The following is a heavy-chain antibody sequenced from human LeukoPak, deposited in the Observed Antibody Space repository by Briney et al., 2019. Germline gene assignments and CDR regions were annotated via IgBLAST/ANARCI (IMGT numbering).Heavy chain of an antibody. CDR1: GFTFSSYS. CDR3: ARVGTQDPDAFDI. D-gene: IGHD3-10*01. V-gene: IGHV3-48*04. J-gene: IGHJ3*02. CDR2: ISSSSSTI. Sequence: PGGSLRLSCAASGFTFSSYSMNWVRQAPGKGLEWVSYISSSSSTIYYADSVKGRFTISRDNAKNSLYLQMNSLRAEDTVVYYCARVGTQDPDAFDIWGQGTMVTVSS.